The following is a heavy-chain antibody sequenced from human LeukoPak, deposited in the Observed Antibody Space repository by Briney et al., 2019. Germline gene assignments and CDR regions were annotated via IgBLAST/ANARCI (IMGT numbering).Heavy chain of an antibody. V-gene: IGHV1-2*02. D-gene: IGHD2-15*01. CDR3: ASHGYCSGGRCSTGYSYIWFDP. Sequence: ASVKVSCKASGYTFTSYYMHWGRQAPGQGLEWMGWINPNSGGTNYAQRFQGRVTMTSDTSIKTAYMELSRLRSDDTAVYYCASHGYCSGGRCSTGYSYIWFDPWGQGTLVTVSS. CDR2: INPNSGGT. J-gene: IGHJ5*02. CDR1: GYTFTSYY.